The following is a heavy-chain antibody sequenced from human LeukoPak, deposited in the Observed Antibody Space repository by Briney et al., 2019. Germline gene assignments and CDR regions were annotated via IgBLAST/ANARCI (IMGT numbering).Heavy chain of an antibody. CDR1: GSTFSDYY. CDR3: ARERHRVLLSFGELLNY. Sequence: GRSLRLSCAASGSTFSDYYMSWIRQAPGKGLEWVSYISSSGSTIYYADSVKGRFTISRDNAKNSLYLQMNSLRAEDMAVYYCARERHRVLLSFGELLNYSGQGNLVTVSS. V-gene: IGHV3-11*04. J-gene: IGHJ4*02. CDR2: ISSSGSTI. D-gene: IGHD3-10*01.